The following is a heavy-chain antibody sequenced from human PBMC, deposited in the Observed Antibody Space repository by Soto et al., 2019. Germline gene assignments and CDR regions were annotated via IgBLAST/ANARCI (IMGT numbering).Heavy chain of an antibody. J-gene: IGHJ6*02. CDR1: GFAFSTYA. CDR2: ISGSGGSS. V-gene: IGHV3-23*01. CDR3: AKVTKRAAAGRYEYYKYGMDV. Sequence: GGSLRLSCAASGFAFSTYAMTWVRQAPGKGLEWVSVISGSGGSSYYADSVKGRFTISRDNSKNTLFLQMNGLRAEDTTVYYCAKVTKRAAAGRYEYYKYGMDVWGQGTTVTVSS. D-gene: IGHD6-13*01.